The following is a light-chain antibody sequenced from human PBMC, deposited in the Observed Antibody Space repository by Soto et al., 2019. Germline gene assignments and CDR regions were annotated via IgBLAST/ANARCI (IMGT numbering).Light chain of an antibody. CDR1: QSISTW. V-gene: IGKV1-5*01. J-gene: IGKJ1*01. CDR2: DAS. CDR3: QQYYDFRT. Sequence: DIQMTQSPSTLSATVGDRVTITCRASQSISTWLAWYRQKPGKAPKLLIYDASSLEVGVPSRFSGSGSRTEFTLTISSLQPDDYGTYYCQQYYDFRTFGQGTKVEI.